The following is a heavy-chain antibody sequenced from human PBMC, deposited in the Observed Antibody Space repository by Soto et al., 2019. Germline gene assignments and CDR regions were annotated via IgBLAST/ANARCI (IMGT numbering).Heavy chain of an antibody. CDR1: GGSISSGGYS. CDR2: IYHSGST. J-gene: IGHJ4*02. V-gene: IGHV4-30-2*02. D-gene: IGHD1-1*01. CDR3: AKSVYNWNDGFFDY. Sequence: PSETLSLTCAVSGGSISSGGYSWSWIRQPPGKGLEWIGYIYHSGSTYYNPSLKGRFTISRDNSKNTLYLQMNSLRAEDTAVYYCAKSVYNWNDGFFDYWGQGTLVTVSS.